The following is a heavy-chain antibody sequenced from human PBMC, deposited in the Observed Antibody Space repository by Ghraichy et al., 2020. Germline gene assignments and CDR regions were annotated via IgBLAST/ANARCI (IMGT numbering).Heavy chain of an antibody. V-gene: IGHV1-18*01. CDR2: ISAYNGNT. J-gene: IGHJ5*02. D-gene: IGHD2-15*01. CDR1: GYTFTSYG. CDR3: ARDSPSHLYCSGGSCYLWFDP. Sequence: ASVKVSCKASGYTFTSYGISWVRQAPGQGLEWMGWISAYNGNTNYAQKLQGRVTMTTDTSTSTAYMELRSLRSDDTAVYYCARDSPSHLYCSGGSCYLWFDPWGQGTLVTVSS.